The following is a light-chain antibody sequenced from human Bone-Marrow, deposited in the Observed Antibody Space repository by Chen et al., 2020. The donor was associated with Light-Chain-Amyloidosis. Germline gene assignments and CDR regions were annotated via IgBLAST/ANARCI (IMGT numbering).Light chain of an antibody. V-gene: IGLV1-47*02. CDR3: ATWDFSGSGQGV. J-gene: IGLJ3*02. CDR2: RDT. CDR1: TPTIRGSF. Sequence: QSVLNHPPSPSGTPGQRVTTPRSGSTPTIRGSFISCNRHPPGTAPKLLISRDTQRPSGVPDRFSGSKSGTSASLTISGLRSEDEAVYYCATWDFSGSGQGVFGGGTKLTV.